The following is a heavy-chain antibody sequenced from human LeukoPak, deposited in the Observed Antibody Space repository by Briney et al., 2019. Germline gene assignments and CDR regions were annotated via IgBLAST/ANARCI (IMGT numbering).Heavy chain of an antibody. J-gene: IGHJ5*02. V-gene: IGHV4-59*01. CDR2: IYYSGST. CDR1: GGSISSYY. Sequence: SGTLSLTCTVSGGSISSYYWSWIRQPPGKGLEWIGYIYYSGSTNYNPCLKSRVAISVDTPKNQFSLTLSSVTAADTAVYYCARGAIAAAGAYNWFDPWGQGTLVTVSS. D-gene: IGHD6-13*01. CDR3: ARGAIAAAGAYNWFDP.